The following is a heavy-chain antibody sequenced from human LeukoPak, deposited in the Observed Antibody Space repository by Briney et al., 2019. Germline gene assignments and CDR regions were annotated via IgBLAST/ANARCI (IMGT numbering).Heavy chain of an antibody. CDR2: IYITGNT. V-gene: IGHV4-61*02. CDR3: ARGGTLFTFFDS. J-gene: IGHJ4*02. CDR1: GGSISSDDYY. Sequence: SETLSLTCTESGGSISSDDYYWNWIRQPVGRGLEWIGRIYITGNTMYNPSLESRVRMSIDTSKNQVSLTVKSVTAADTAVYYCARGGTLFTFFDSWGQGTLVTVSS.